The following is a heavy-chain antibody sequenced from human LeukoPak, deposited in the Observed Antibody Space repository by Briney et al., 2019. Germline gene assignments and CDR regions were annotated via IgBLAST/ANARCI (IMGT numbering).Heavy chain of an antibody. CDR1: GGSISSSSYY. CDR2: IYYSGST. D-gene: IGHD5-18*01. Sequence: PSETLSLTCTVSGGSISSSSYYWGWIRQPPGKGLEWIGSIYYSGSTYYNPSLKSRVTISVDTSKNQFSLKLSSVTAADTAVYYCARNRRGYSYGYGFYFDYWGQGTLVTVSS. V-gene: IGHV4-39*07. J-gene: IGHJ4*02. CDR3: ARNRRGYSYGYGFYFDY.